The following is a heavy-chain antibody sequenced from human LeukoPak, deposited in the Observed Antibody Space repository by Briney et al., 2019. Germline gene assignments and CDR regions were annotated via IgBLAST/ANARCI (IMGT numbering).Heavy chain of an antibody. J-gene: IGHJ3*02. CDR2: INHNGGT. V-gene: IGHV4-34*01. Sequence: SETLSLTCAVYGGSFSGYFWSWIRQPPGKGLEWIGDINHNGGTNYNPSLKSRVTISVDTSKNQFSLKLSSVTAADTAVYYCARSVLRYFDWLLNPDAFDIWGQGTMVTVSS. D-gene: IGHD3-9*01. CDR1: GGSFSGYF. CDR3: ARSVLRYFDWLLNPDAFDI.